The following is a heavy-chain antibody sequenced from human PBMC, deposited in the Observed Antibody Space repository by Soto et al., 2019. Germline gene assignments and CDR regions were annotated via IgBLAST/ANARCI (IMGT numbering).Heavy chain of an antibody. Sequence: SVKVSCKASGGTFSTYAISWVRQAPGQGLEWMGWISAYNGNTNYAQKLQGRVTMTTDTSTSTAYMELRSLRPDDTAVYYCARDEGQTTVTTDAFDIWGQGTMVTVSS. CDR2: ISAYNGNT. D-gene: IGHD4-4*01. V-gene: IGHV1-18*01. CDR3: ARDEGQTTVTTDAFDI. CDR1: GGTFSTYA. J-gene: IGHJ3*02.